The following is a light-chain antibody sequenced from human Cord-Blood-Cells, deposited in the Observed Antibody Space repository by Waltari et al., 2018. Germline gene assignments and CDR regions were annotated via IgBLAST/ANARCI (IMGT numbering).Light chain of an antibody. CDR2: AAS. Sequence: DIQMTQTPSSLSASVGDRVTITCRASQSISSYLYWYQQKPGKAPKLLIYAASSLQSGVPSRFSGSGSGTDFTLTISSLQSEDFAAYYCQQYYSTPCTFGPGTKVDIK. V-gene: IGKV1-39*01. J-gene: IGKJ3*01. CDR3: QQYYSTPCT. CDR1: QSISSY.